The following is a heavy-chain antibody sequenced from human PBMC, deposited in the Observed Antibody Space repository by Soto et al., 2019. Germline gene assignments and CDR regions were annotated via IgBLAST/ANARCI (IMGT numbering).Heavy chain of an antibody. CDR2: ITWNSDKV. CDR3: VKDFPCSRDTCFPGYSVYGMDV. D-gene: IGHD3-9*01. CDR1: GFIFDDYA. Sequence: PGGSLRLSCASSGFIFDDYAMHWVRQVPGKGLEWVSGITWNSDKVVYADSVKGRFTISRDNAKNSLYLQMNSLRNGDTAVYYCVKDFPCSRDTCFPGYSVYGMDVWG. J-gene: IGHJ6*01. V-gene: IGHV3-9*01.